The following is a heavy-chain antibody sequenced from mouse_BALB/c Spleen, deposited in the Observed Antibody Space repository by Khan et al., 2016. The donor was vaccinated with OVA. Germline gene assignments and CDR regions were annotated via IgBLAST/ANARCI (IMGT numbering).Heavy chain of an antibody. V-gene: IGHV3-2*02. J-gene: IGHJ3*01. Sequence: EVQLVESGPGLVKPSQSLSLTCTVTGYSITSEYTWNWIRQFPGNKLEWMGFISYSGNTRYNLSLKSRISSTRATSKNQFFLQLNSVTSEDTATYYCARKDYYDYDPFPYWGQGTLVTVSA. CDR3: ARKDYYDYDPFPY. CDR2: ISYSGNT. CDR1: GYSITSEYT. D-gene: IGHD2-4*01.